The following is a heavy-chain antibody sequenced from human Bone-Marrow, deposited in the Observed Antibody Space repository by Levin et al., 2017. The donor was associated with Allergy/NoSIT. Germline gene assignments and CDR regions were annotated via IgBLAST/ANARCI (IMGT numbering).Heavy chain of an antibody. CDR2: ISGSGGAK. CDR3: AKDRPELEVRSDYFDY. J-gene: IGHJ4*02. Sequence: GESLKISCTISGFTFSTYAMSWVRQAPGKGLEWVSDISGSGGAKYYADSVKGRFNISRDNSKNTLYLQMKSLRVEDTAVYYCAKDRPELEVRSDYFDYWGQGALVTVSS. V-gene: IGHV3-23*01. D-gene: IGHD1-1*01. CDR1: GFTFSTYA.